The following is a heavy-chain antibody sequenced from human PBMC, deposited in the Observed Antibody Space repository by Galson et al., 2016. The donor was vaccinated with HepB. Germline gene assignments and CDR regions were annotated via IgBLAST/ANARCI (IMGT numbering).Heavy chain of an antibody. CDR2: INHSGIS. V-gene: IGHV4-34*01. CDR1: GASFTSYS. J-gene: IGHJ5*01. Sequence: SETLSLTCAVYGASFTSYSWTWIRQPPGKGLEWLGEINHSGISHCSPSLKSRVTISVDPSKTQFSLNVSSVTAADTAVYFCARSGVGGDNNWFDSWGQGTLVTVSS. CDR3: ARSGVGGDNNWFDS. D-gene: IGHD3-3*01.